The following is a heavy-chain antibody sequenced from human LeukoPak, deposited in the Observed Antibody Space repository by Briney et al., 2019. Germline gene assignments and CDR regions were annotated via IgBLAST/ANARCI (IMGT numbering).Heavy chain of an antibody. Sequence: GGSLRLSCAASGFTFSSYSMNWVRQAPGKGLEWVAFIRYDGINKYYADSVKGRFTISRDNSKNTLYLQMNSLRAEDTAVYYCAKVLSGGGSPDFDYWGQGTLVTVSS. J-gene: IGHJ4*02. D-gene: IGHD2-15*01. CDR1: GFTFSSYS. CDR3: AKVLSGGGSPDFDY. V-gene: IGHV3-30*02. CDR2: IRYDGINK.